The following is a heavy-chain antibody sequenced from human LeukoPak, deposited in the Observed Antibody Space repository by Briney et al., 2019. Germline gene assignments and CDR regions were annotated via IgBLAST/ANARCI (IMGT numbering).Heavy chain of an antibody. CDR3: AKEGDYGDYLNFDH. D-gene: IGHD4-17*01. CDR1: GFTFSSYG. CDR2: ISGSGVNI. V-gene: IGHV3-23*01. Sequence: GGTLRLSCAASGFTFSSYGMSWVGQAPGKGLEWVSGISGSGVNIDYADSVKGRLTISRDNSKNTLYLQISSLRAEDTAVYYCAKEGDYGDYLNFDHWGQGTLVTVSS. J-gene: IGHJ4*02.